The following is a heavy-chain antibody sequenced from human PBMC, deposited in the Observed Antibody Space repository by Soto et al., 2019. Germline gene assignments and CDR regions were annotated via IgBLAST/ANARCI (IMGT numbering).Heavy chain of an antibody. D-gene: IGHD3-10*01. J-gene: IGHJ4*02. Sequence: QVQLQQWGAGLLKPSETLSLTCAVYGGSFSGYYWSWIRQPPGKGLEWIGEINHSGSTNYNPSLKSRVTISVDTPKNQFALKLSSVTAADTAVYYCARGSNYYGSGSYYLFWGQGTLVTVSS. CDR3: ARGSNYYGSGSYYLF. V-gene: IGHV4-34*01. CDR2: INHSGST. CDR1: GGSFSGYY.